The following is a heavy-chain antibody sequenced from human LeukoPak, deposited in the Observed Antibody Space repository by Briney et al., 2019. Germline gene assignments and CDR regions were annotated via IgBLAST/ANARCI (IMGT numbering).Heavy chain of an antibody. V-gene: IGHV3-48*03. CDR1: GFTFSSYE. J-gene: IGHJ4*02. CDR3: ARDARIAVAGTDY. D-gene: IGHD6-19*01. Sequence: PGGSLRLSCAASGFTFSSYEMNWVRQAPGKGLEWVSYISGSGDTIFYADSVKGRFTISRDNAKNSLYLQMNSLRAEDTAVYYCARDARIAVAGTDYWGQGTLVTVSS. CDR2: ISGSGDTI.